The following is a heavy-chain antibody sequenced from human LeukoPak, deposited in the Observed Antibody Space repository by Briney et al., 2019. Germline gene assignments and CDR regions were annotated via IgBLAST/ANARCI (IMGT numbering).Heavy chain of an antibody. CDR3: ARIYCSGGSCTFDY. D-gene: IGHD2-15*01. CDR1: GFTFSCYW. J-gene: IGHJ4*02. Sequence: GVPLTLPCAASGFTFSCYWMRWLRQAPEKGVEWVVKIKQDGSEKYYVDSVKGRFTISRDNAKNSLYLQMNSPRAEDTAVYYCARIYCSGGSCTFDYWGQGTLVTVSS. CDR2: IKQDGSEK. V-gene: IGHV3-7*05.